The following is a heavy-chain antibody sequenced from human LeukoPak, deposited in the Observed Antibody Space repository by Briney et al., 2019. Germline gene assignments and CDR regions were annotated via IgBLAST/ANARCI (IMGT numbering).Heavy chain of an antibody. V-gene: IGHV3-48*03. CDR2: ISSSGSTI. D-gene: IGHD3-16*01. CDR3: AREGLTFSRAGESAVMDV. CDR1: GFTFSSYE. J-gene: IGHJ6*03. Sequence: TGGSLRLSCAASGFTFSSYEMNWVRQAPGKGLEWVSYISSSGSTIYYADSVKGRFTISRDNAKNSLYLQMNSLRAEDTAVYYCAREGLTFSRAGESAVMDVWGKGTTVTVSS.